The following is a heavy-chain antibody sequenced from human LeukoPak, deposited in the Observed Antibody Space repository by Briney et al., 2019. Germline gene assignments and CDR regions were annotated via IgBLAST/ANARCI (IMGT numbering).Heavy chain of an antibody. J-gene: IGHJ5*02. CDR3: ARVMGLRYDSSGYGVWFDP. CDR1: GGSISSSSYY. CDR2: IYYSGST. D-gene: IGHD3-22*01. V-gene: IGHV4-39*07. Sequence: SETLSLTCTVSGGSISSSSYYWGWIRQPPGKGLEWIGSIYYSGSTYYNPSLKSRVTISVDTSKNQFSLKLSSVTAADTAVYYCARVMGLRYDSSGYGVWFDPWGQGTLVTVSS.